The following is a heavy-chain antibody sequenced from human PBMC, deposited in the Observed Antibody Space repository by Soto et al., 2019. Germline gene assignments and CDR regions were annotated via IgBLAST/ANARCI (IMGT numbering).Heavy chain of an antibody. CDR3: ARGIPVGDFWSGYYRRENYYYMDV. CDR1: GGSFSGYY. J-gene: IGHJ6*03. V-gene: IGHV4-34*01. Sequence: PSETLSLTCAVYGGSFSGYYWSWIRQPPGKGLEWIGEINHSGSTNYNPSLKSRVTISVDTSKNQFSLKLSSVTAADTAVYYCARGIPVGDFWSGYYRRENYYYMDVWGKGTTVTVSS. D-gene: IGHD3-3*01. CDR2: INHSGST.